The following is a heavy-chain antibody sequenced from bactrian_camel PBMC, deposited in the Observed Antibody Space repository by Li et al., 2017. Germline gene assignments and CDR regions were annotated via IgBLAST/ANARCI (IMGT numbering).Heavy chain of an antibody. Sequence: DVQLVESGGGLVQPGGSLRLSCSGSGFTFSNYDMSWVRQAPGKGLEWVSCINNGGGSTYYTDSVKGRFTISRDNGKNTLFLQLNSLKTEDTAMYYCARDLFLDDRAPKVFGSWGQGTQVTVS. V-gene: IGHV3S31*01. CDR1: GFTFSNYD. CDR2: INNGGGST. J-gene: IGHJ4*01. D-gene: IGHD2*01. CDR3: ARDLFLDDRAPKVFGS.